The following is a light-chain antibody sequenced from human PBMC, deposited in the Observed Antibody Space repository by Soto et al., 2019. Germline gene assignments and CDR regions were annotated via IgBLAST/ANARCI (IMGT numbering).Light chain of an antibody. CDR1: QSVSSY. J-gene: IGKJ4*01. CDR2: NAS. V-gene: IGKV3-11*01. Sequence: DIVLTQSPATLSLSPGERATLSCRASQSVSSYLAWYQQKPGQAPGLLIYNASNRATGIPARFSGSGSGTDFTLTISSLEPEDFAVYYCQQRSNWPRLTFGGGTKVDIK. CDR3: QQRSNWPRLT.